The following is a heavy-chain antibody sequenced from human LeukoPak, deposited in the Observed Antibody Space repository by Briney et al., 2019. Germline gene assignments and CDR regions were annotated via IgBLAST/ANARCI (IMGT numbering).Heavy chain of an antibody. J-gene: IGHJ5*02. D-gene: IGHD3-10*01. Sequence: SVKVSCKASGGTFSSYAISWVRQAPGQGLEWMGRIIPILGIANYAQKFQGRVTITADKSTSTAYMELSSLRSEDTAVYYCARDLRRPYELWFGDSVDPWGQGTLVTVSS. CDR1: GGTFSSYA. CDR3: ARDLRRPYELWFGDSVDP. CDR2: IIPILGIA. V-gene: IGHV1-69*04.